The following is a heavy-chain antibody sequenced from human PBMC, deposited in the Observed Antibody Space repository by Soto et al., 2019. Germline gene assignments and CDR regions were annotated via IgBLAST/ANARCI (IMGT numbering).Heavy chain of an antibody. D-gene: IGHD3-22*01. Sequence: EVELVESGGGLVLPGGSLRPSCDASGFNFNNYAMHWVRQAPGKGLEWVSGISWTGETIVYADFVKGRFTISRDKSKSSLYLEMNSLRPEDTALYYCAKDEIGVAGNSALDMWGQGTMVTVSS. CDR1: GFNFNNYA. J-gene: IGHJ3*02. CDR3: AKDEIGVAGNSALDM. V-gene: IGHV3-9*01. CDR2: ISWTGETI.